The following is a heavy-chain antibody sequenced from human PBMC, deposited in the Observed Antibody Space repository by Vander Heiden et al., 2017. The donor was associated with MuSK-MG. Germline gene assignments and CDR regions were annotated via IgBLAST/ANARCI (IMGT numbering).Heavy chain of an antibody. Sequence: EVQLLESGGGLVQPGGSLRLSCAASGFTFSSYAMSWVRQAPGKGLEWVSAISGSGGSTYYADSVKGRVTISRDNSKNTLYLQMNSLRAEDTAVYYCAKLSGCSGGSCYYYYMDVWGKGTTVTVSS. CDR1: GFTFSSYA. V-gene: IGHV3-23*01. J-gene: IGHJ6*03. CDR3: AKLSGCSGGSCYYYYMDV. CDR2: ISGSGGST. D-gene: IGHD2-15*01.